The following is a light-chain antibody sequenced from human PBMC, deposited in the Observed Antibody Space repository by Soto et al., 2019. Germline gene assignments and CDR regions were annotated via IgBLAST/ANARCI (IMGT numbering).Light chain of an antibody. J-gene: IGLJ1*01. CDR2: DVS. V-gene: IGLV2-14*01. CDR1: SSDVGGYNY. CDR3: SSYTSSSTLYV. Sequence: QSALTQPASVSGSPGQSITISCTGTSSDVGGYNYVSWYQQHPGTAHKLMIYDVSNRPSGVSNRFSGSKSGNTASLTISGLQAEDEADYYCSSYTSSSTLYVFGTGTKLTVL.